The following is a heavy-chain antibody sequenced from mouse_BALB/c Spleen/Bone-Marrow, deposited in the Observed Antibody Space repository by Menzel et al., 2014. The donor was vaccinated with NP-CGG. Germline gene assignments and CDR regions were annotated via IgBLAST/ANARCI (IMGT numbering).Heavy chain of an antibody. CDR1: GYTFTSYW. CDR3: AGSGAYYGNLYAMDY. V-gene: IGHV1S81*02. D-gene: IGHD2-10*01. Sequence: VQLQQSGAELVKPGASVKLSCKASGYTFTSYWLHWVKQRPGQGLAWIGEINPSNGRTNYNEKFKSKATLTVDKSSSTAYMQLSSLTSEDSAVYYGAGSGAYYGNLYAMDYWGQGTSVTGSS. CDR2: INPSNGRT. J-gene: IGHJ4*01.